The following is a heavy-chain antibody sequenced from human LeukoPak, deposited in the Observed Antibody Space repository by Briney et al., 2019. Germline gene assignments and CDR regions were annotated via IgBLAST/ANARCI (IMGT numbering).Heavy chain of an antibody. CDR2: IWYDGSNK. D-gene: IGHD3-22*01. CDR3: ASGLSVVVAPGDY. J-gene: IGHJ4*02. CDR1: GFTFSSYG. V-gene: IGHV3-33*01. Sequence: PGGSLRLSCAASGFTFSSYGMHWVRQAPGKGLEWVAVIWYDGSNKYYADSARGRFTISRDNSKNTLYLQMNSLRAEDTAVYYCASGLSVVVAPGDYWGQGTLVTVSS.